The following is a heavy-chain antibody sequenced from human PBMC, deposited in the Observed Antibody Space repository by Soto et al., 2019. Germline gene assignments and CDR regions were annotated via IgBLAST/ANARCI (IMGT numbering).Heavy chain of an antibody. CDR2: ISGSGGST. CDR3: AKEHDFWSGPKENWFDP. CDR1: GFTFSSYA. Sequence: GSLRLSCAASGFTFSSYAMSWVRQAPGKGLEWVSAISGSGGSTYYADSVKGRFTISRDNSKNTLYLQMNSLRAEDTAVYYCAKEHDFWSGPKENWFDPWGQGTLVTVSS. J-gene: IGHJ5*02. V-gene: IGHV3-23*01. D-gene: IGHD3-3*01.